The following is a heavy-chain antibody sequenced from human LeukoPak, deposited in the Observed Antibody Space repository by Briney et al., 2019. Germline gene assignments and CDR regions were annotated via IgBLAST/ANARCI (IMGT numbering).Heavy chain of an antibody. CDR1: GLPISRFF. Sequence: PSETLSLICTTSGLPISRFFWNWVRQPPGKGLEWIGNIYDGVPTFFNPSLKSRVTISVDTSKGQFSLQLASVTAADTAVYYCVQTTAWPGFDYWGQGILVTVSS. CDR3: VQTTAWPGFDY. V-gene: IGHV4-4*09. J-gene: IGHJ4*02. CDR2: IYDGVPT. D-gene: IGHD1-14*01.